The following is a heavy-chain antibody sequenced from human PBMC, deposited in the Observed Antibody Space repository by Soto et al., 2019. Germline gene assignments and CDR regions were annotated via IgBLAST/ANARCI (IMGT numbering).Heavy chain of an antibody. CDR2: INGDGTRT. J-gene: IGHJ3*02. CDR1: GFSFRNQW. D-gene: IGHD3-10*01. Sequence: EVQLEESGGGSVQLGESLRVSCVASGFSFRNQWMHWVRQVAGKGLVWVSRINGDGTRTSYADFVKGRFTVSRDNARNLLFRQLTGRTVDDSGVYHCARGGAAGRGDAIDMWGPGTTVAVTS. V-gene: IGHV3-74*01. CDR3: ARGGAAGRGDAIDM.